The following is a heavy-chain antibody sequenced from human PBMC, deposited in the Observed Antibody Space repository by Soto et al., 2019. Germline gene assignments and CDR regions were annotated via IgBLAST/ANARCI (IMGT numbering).Heavy chain of an antibody. V-gene: IGHV2-5*02. CDR2: IYWDDDK. Sequence: SGPTLVNPTQTLTLTCTFSGFSLSTSGVGVGWIRQPPGKALEWLALIYWDDDKRYSPSLKSRLTITKDTSKNQVVLTMTNMDPVDTATYYCAHVSIFGVVIIYGFDYWGQGTLVTVSS. CDR3: AHVSIFGVVIIYGFDY. J-gene: IGHJ4*02. D-gene: IGHD3-3*01. CDR1: GFSLSTSGVG.